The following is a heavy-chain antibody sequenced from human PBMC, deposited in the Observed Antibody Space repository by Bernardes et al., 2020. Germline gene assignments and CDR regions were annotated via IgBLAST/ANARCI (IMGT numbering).Heavy chain of an antibody. V-gene: IGHV3-48*02. CDR1: GFTFSSYS. CDR3: AANYDSGGYYYDGYYFDY. J-gene: IGHJ4*02. D-gene: IGHD3-22*01. Sequence: GGSLRLSCAASGFTFSSYSMNWVRQAPGKGLEWVSYISSSSSTIYYADSVKGRFTISRDNAKNSLYLQMNSLRDEDTAVYYCAANYDSGGYYYDGYYFDYWGQGTLVTVSS. CDR2: ISSSSSTI.